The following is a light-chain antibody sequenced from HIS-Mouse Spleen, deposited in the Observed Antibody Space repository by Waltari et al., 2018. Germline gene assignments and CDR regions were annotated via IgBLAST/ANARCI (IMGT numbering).Light chain of an antibody. V-gene: IGKV1-9*01. CDR1: QGISSY. CDR3: QPLNSYPPT. CDR2: AAS. Sequence: DIQLTQSPSFLSASVGDRVTITCRASQGISSYLAWYQQKPGKAPKLLIYAASTLQSGVPSRFSGSGSGTEFPLTISSLQPEDFATYYCQPLNSYPPTFGQGTKVEIK. J-gene: IGKJ1*01.